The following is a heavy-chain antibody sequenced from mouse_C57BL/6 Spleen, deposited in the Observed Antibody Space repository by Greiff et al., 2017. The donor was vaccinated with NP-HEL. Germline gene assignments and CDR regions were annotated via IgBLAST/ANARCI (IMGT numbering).Heavy chain of an antibody. V-gene: IGHV1-82*01. J-gene: IGHJ3*01. Sequence: QVQLQQSGPELVKPGASVKISCKASGYAFSSSWMNWVKQRPGKGLEWIGRIYPGDGDTNYNGKFKGKATLTAAKSSSTACMQLSSLTSEDSSVYFCARGDYYGSSLFAYWGQGTLVTVSA. D-gene: IGHD1-1*01. CDR2: IYPGDGDT. CDR3: ARGDYYGSSLFAY. CDR1: GYAFSSSW.